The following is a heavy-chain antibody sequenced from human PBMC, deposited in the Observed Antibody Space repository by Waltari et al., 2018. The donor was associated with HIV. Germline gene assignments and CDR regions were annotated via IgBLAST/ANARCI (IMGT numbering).Heavy chain of an antibody. D-gene: IGHD3-3*01. CDR2: IKGKTDGEAT. CDR3: AEYKSGRRVFDS. CDR1: GLNFNDAW. V-gene: IGHV3-15*02. J-gene: IGHJ4*02. Sequence: EVQLVESGGTLVRTGGSLRLSCAASGLNFNDAWMSWVRQAPGKGLEWIGRIKGKTDGEATDYLPPVKDRFIISRNDSEAMVYLQMTGLKADDTGVYYCAEYKSGRRVFDSWGQGTQVSVSS.